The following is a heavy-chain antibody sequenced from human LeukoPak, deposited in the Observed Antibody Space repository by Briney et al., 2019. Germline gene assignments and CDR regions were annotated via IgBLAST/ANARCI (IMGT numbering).Heavy chain of an antibody. CDR3: ARDNPITIFGVVTRYNWFDP. CDR2: IIPILGIA. Sequence: GSSVKVSCKASGGTFSSYTISWVRQAPGQGLEWMGRIIPILGIANYAQKFQGRVTITADKSTSTVYMELSSLRSEDTAVYYCARDNPITIFGVVTRYNWFDPWGQGTLVTVSS. V-gene: IGHV1-69*04. CDR1: GGTFSSYT. J-gene: IGHJ5*02. D-gene: IGHD3-3*01.